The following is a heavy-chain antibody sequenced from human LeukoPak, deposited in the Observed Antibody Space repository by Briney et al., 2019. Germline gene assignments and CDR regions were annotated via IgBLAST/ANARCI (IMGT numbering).Heavy chain of an antibody. V-gene: IGHV1-69*05. CDR2: IIPIFGTA. CDR3: ASAAPSRRGVTD. Sequence: GSSVKVSCKASGGTFSSYAISWVRQAPGQGLEWMGGIIPIFGTANYAQKFQGRVTITTDESTSTAYMELSSLRSEDTAVYYCASAAPSRRGVTDWGQGTLVTVSS. J-gene: IGHJ4*02. D-gene: IGHD2-8*01. CDR1: GGTFSSYA.